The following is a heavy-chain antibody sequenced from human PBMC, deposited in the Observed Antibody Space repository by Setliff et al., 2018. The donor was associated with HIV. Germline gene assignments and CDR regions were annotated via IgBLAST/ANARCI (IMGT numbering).Heavy chain of an antibody. CDR2: INSDGSST. J-gene: IGHJ4*02. V-gene: IGHV3-74*01. CDR3: ARDCAVVGGTGSLDS. CDR1: GFTFSGYW. D-gene: IGHD1-26*01. Sequence: GGSLRLSCAASGFTFSGYWMHWVRQAPGKGLVWVSRINSDGSSTTYADSVKGRFTISRDNAKNTLYLQMSSLRAEDTAVYYCARDCAVVGGTGSLDSWGQGTLVTVSS.